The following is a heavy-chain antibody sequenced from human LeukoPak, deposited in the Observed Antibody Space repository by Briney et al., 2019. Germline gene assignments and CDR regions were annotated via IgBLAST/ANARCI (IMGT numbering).Heavy chain of an antibody. CDR1: GFTFSSYS. Sequence: GGSLRLSCAASGFTFSSYSMNWVRQAPGKGLEWVSSISSSSSHIYYADSVKGRFTISRDNAKNSLYLQMNSLRAEDTAVYYCARDRHDSSGYYYPRYYFDYWGQGTLVTVSS. J-gene: IGHJ4*02. D-gene: IGHD3-22*01. CDR2: ISSSSSHI. V-gene: IGHV3-21*01. CDR3: ARDRHDSSGYYYPRYYFDY.